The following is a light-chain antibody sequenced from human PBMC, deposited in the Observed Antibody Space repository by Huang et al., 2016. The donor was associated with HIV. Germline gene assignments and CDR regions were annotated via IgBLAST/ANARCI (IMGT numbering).Light chain of an antibody. CDR2: GAP. CDR3: QHYNDWPPWT. J-gene: IGKJ1*01. Sequence: EIVMTQSPATLSVSPGERATLSCRASQSVNSNLAWYQQKPGQAPRLFIYGAPTRATGIPARFSGSGSGTEFTLTISSLQSEDCAVYSCQHYNDWPPWTFGQGTKVEIK. CDR1: QSVNSN. V-gene: IGKV3-15*01.